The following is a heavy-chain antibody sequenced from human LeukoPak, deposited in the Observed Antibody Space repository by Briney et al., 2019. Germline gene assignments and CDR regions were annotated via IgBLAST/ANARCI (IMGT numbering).Heavy chain of an antibody. CDR2: ISSSGSTI. Sequence: GGTLRLSCAASGFTFSSYGMSWVRRAPGKGLEWVSYISSSGSTIYYADSVKGRFTISRDNAKNSLYLQMNSLRAEDTAVYYCARFGYDSSGYYYASWGQGTLVTVSS. D-gene: IGHD3-22*01. J-gene: IGHJ5*02. CDR1: GFTFSSYG. CDR3: ARFGYDSSGYYYAS. V-gene: IGHV3-48*04.